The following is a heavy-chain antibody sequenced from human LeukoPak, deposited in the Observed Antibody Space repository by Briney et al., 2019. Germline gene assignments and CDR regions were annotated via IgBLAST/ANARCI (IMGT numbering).Heavy chain of an antibody. CDR2: ITSSGTYT. CDR1: GFTFSNYN. V-gene: IGHV3-21*01. J-gene: IGHJ6*03. CDR3: ARDPYSGNYGTYYYYYMDV. Sequence: GGSLRLSCADSGFTFSNYNMNWVRQAPGKAMEWVSSITSSGTYTFYADSVKGRFTISRDNAKNSLYLQMDRLGHEDTAVYYCARDPYSGNYGTYYYYYMDVWGKGTTVTISS. D-gene: IGHD1-26*01.